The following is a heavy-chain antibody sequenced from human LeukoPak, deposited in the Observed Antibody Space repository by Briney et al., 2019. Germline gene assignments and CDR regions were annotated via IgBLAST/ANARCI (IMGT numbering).Heavy chain of an antibody. D-gene: IGHD6-19*01. V-gene: IGHV1-69*05. J-gene: IGHJ6*02. Sequence: SVKVSCKASGGTFSSYAISWVRQAPGQGLEWMGGIIPIFGTANYAQKFQGRVTITTDESTSTAYMELSSLRSEDTAVYYCARVVGSSGWYLGYYYYGMDVWGQGTTVTVSS. CDR1: GGTFSSYA. CDR2: IIPIFGTA. CDR3: ARVVGSSGWYLGYYYYGMDV.